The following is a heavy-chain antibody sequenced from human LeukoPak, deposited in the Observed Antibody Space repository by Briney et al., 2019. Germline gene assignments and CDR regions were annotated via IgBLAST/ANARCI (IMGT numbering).Heavy chain of an antibody. CDR3: ARDRVNVVVPAAYKGGCDY. D-gene: IGHD2-2*01. CDR1: GYTFTSYY. CDR2: INPSGGST. J-gene: IGHJ4*02. V-gene: IGHV1-46*01. Sequence: ASVKVSCKASGYTFTSYYMHWVRQAPGQGLEWMGIINPSGGSTSYAQKLQGRVTMTRDISTSTVYMEPSSLRSEDTAVYYCARDRVNVVVPAAYKGGCDYWGQGTLVSVSS.